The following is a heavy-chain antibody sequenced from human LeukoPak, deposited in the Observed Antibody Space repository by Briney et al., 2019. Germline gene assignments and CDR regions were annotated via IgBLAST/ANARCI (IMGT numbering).Heavy chain of an antibody. CDR1: GFTFSSYG. V-gene: IGHV3-30*02. CDR3: AKDGEVGATVYYYYYYMDV. CDR2: IRYDGSNK. Sequence: PGGSLRLSCAASGFTFSSYGMHWVRQAPGKGLEWVAFIRYDGSNKYYADSVKGRFTISRDNSKNTLYLQMNSLGAEDTAVYYCAKDGEVGATVYYYYYYMDVWGKGTTVTVSS. D-gene: IGHD1-26*01. J-gene: IGHJ6*03.